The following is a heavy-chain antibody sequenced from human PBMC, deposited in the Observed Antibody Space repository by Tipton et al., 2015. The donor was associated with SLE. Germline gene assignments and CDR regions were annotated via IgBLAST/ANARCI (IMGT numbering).Heavy chain of an antibody. CDR1: GYSFISYW. CDR3: ARSVWWLPPDYYYYMDV. V-gene: IGHV5-51*03. D-gene: IGHD5-12*01. Sequence: VQLVQSGAEVKKPGESLKISCKGSGYSFISYWIGWVRQMPGKGLEWMGIIYPGDSDIRYSPSFQGQVTISADKSISTAYLQWSSLKASDTAMYYCARSVWWLPPDYYYYMDVWGKGTTVTVSS. J-gene: IGHJ6*03. CDR2: IYPGDSDI.